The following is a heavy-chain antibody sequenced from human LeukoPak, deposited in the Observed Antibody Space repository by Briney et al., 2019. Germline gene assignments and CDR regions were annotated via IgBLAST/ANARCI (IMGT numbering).Heavy chain of an antibody. J-gene: IGHJ4*02. CDR3: ARQLGYCSDGTCYFDY. D-gene: IGHD2-15*01. Sequence: PGGSLRLSCAASGFTSSSYGMSWVRQAPGKGLEWVSAISGSGGSTYYADSVKGRFTISRDNSKNTLYLQMDSLRADDTAIYHCARQLGYCSDGTCYFDYWGQGTLVTVSS. CDR2: ISGSGGST. V-gene: IGHV3-23*01. CDR1: GFTSSSYG.